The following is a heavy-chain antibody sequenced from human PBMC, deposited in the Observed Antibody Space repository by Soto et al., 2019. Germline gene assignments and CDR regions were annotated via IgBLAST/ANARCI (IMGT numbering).Heavy chain of an antibody. D-gene: IGHD5-18*01. J-gene: IGHJ6*02. V-gene: IGHV3-30-3*01. CDR2: ISYDGSNK. CDR3: SISGYSYGDEYYYGMDV. Sequence: CMRLRYAASGVTFISYAMHWVRKNQGKGLEWVAVISYDGSNKYYADSVKGRFTISRDNSKNTLYLQMNSLRAEDTAVYYCSISGYSYGDEYYYGMDVWGQGTTVTVSS. CDR1: GVTFISYA.